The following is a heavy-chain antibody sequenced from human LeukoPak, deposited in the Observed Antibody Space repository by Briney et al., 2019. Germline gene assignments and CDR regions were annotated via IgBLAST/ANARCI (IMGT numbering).Heavy chain of an antibody. J-gene: IGHJ4*02. V-gene: IGHV4-30-4*08. D-gene: IGHD6-19*01. CDR2: IYYSGST. Sequence: PSETPSLTRTVSSTSISSSNYSGSWIRQPPGKSLEGIGYIYYSGSTYYNPSLKSRVTISVHTYKNQFSLKLSSVAAADTAVYYCARDRIAVAGTFGYWRQGTLVTVSS. CDR1: STSISSSNYS. CDR3: ARDRIAVAGTFGY.